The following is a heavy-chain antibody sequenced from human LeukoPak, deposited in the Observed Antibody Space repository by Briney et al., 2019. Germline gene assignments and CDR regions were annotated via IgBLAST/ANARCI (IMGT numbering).Heavy chain of an antibody. CDR2: LSGSGGST. CDR3: AKGSTLVRGPSDY. CDR1: GFTFSNYA. Sequence: PGGSLRLSCAASGFTFSNYAMSWVRQAPGKGLVGVSDLSGSGGSTYYADSVKGRFTISRDNSKNTLYLQMNSLRAEDTAVYYCAKGSTLVRGPSDYWGQGTLVTVSS. J-gene: IGHJ4*02. V-gene: IGHV3-23*01. D-gene: IGHD3-10*01.